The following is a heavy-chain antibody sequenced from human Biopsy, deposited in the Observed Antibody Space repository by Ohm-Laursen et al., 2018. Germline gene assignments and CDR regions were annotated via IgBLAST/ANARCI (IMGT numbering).Heavy chain of an antibody. J-gene: IGHJ5*02. Sequence: SVKVSCKASGGSFSTYTISWVRQAPGHGLEFVGGIIPIFQTTHYAQSFQGRVTIVADKSTSTAYMELSSLRSDDTAIYYCATVRGLVWFGELIAWGQGTLVTVSS. CDR3: ATVRGLVWFGELIA. D-gene: IGHD3-10*01. V-gene: IGHV1-69*06. CDR1: GGSFSTYT. CDR2: IIPIFQTT.